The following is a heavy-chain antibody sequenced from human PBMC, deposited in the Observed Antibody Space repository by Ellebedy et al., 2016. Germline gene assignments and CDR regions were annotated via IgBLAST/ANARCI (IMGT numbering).Heavy chain of an antibody. D-gene: IGHD1-26*01. Sequence: GESLKISCAASGFTFSSHWMSWVRQAPGKGLEWVANIKPDGSDKYYVDSVKGRFTISRDNAKNSLFLQMNSLRAEDTALYYCADVWDMGVWGQGTTVTVSS. V-gene: IGHV3-7*01. CDR3: ADVWDMGV. J-gene: IGHJ6*02. CDR1: GFTFSSHW. CDR2: IKPDGSDK.